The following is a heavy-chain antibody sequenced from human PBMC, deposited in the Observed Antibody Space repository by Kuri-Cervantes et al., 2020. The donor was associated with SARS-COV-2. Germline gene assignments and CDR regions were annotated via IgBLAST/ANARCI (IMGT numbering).Heavy chain of an antibody. Sequence: SETLSLTCAVYGGSFSGYYWSWIRQPPGKGLEWIGEINHSGSTNYNPSLKSRVTISVDTSKNQFSLKLSSVTAADTAVYYCAWGVQTTYYYYYGMDVWGQGTTVTVSS. J-gene: IGHJ6*02. V-gene: IGHV4-34*01. CDR3: AWGVQTTYYYYYGMDV. D-gene: IGHD3-10*01. CDR1: GGSFSGYY. CDR2: INHSGST.